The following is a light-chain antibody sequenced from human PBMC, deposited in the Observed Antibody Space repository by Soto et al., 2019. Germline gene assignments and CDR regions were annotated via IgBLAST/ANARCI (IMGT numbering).Light chain of an antibody. CDR3: QQYNSYST. J-gene: IGKJ1*01. CDR2: AAS. Sequence: DIQRTQSPSSLSASVGERVTTTCRASQSISSYLNWYQQTPGTAPKLLIYAASSSQSGVPSRFSGSGSGTEFTLTISSLPHDDSATYYCQQYNSYSTFGQGTKVDI. V-gene: IGKV1-39*01. CDR1: QSISSY.